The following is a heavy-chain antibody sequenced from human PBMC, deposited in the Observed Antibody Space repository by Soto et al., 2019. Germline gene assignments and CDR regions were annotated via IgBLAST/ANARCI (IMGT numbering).Heavy chain of an antibody. CDR3: ARGLISGSHYSGGWYYFDS. CDR1: GGSFSDYI. D-gene: IGHD1-26*01. V-gene: IGHV4-34*01. CDR2: INHSGSA. J-gene: IGHJ4*02. Sequence: SETLSLTCDVYGGSFSDYIWTWIRQTPGKGLQWIGQINHSGSANYNPSLKSRVTISVHTSSSQFSLELSSVTAADTAVYYCARGLISGSHYSGGWYYFDSWGQGTQVNVSS.